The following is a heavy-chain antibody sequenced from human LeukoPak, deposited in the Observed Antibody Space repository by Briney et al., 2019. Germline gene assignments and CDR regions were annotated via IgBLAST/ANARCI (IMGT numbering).Heavy chain of an antibody. CDR3: ARGVMGRTIITTFYYFDS. V-gene: IGHV4-59*01. J-gene: IGHJ4*02. CDR2: IYYSGST. Sequence: SETLSLTCTVAGASISSYYWNWIRQPPGKGLEWIGYIYYSGSTNYNPSLKSRVTISVDTSKNQFTLKLSSVTAADTAVDYCARGVMGRTIITTFYYFDSWGQGTLVTVSS. D-gene: IGHD2/OR15-2a*01. CDR1: GASISSYY.